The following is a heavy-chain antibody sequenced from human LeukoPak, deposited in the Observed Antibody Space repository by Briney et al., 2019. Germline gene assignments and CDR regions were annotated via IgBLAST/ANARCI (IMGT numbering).Heavy chain of an antibody. D-gene: IGHD1-26*01. J-gene: IGHJ6*02. CDR2: ISAYNGNT. CDR3: ARDSPGYSGSFYYYGMDV. Sequence: ASVKVSCKASGYTLTSYGISWVRQAPGQGLEWMGWISAYNGNTNYAQKLQGRVTMTTDTSTSTAYMELRSLRSDDTAVYYCARDSPGYSGSFYYYGMDVWGQGTTVTVSS. V-gene: IGHV1-18*01. CDR1: GYTLTSYG.